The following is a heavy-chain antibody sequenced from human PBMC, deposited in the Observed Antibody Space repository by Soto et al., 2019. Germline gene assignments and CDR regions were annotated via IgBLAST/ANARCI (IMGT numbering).Heavy chain of an antibody. CDR3: ARGDRGAFDL. V-gene: IGHV4-39*01. J-gene: IGHJ3*01. Sequence: SETLSLTCTVSGDSITSDSYFWAWIRQPPGKGLEWIGSIYYSGTTYYSPSLKSRVTISVDRSKNQFSLKLSSVTAADTAVYYCARGDRGAFDLWGQGTMVTVS. CDR2: IYYSGTT. CDR1: GDSITSDSYF. D-gene: IGHD2-21*02.